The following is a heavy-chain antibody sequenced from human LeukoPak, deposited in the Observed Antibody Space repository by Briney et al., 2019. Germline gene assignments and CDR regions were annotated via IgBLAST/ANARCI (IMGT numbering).Heavy chain of an antibody. V-gene: IGHV3-7*01. CDR1: GFTFSSYW. J-gene: IGHJ4*02. CDR2: IKQDGSEK. Sequence: GGSLRLSCAASGFTFSSYWMSWVRQAPGKGLEWVANIKQDGSEKQYVDSLTGRVPISRDNANPSLYLEMNSLRAEDTALYYCARASNVWFHDWGQGTLVTVSS. CDR3: ARASNVWFHD. D-gene: IGHD6-19*01.